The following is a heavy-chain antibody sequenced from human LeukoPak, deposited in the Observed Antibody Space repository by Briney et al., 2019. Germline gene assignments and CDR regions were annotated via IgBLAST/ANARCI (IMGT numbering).Heavy chain of an antibody. D-gene: IGHD3-3*01. J-gene: IGHJ4*02. Sequence: ASVTVSCKVSGNSLSELSIQWGRQAPGKGLECMGGFDPEEAKMVYAQNFQGRVTMTEDTSTQTAYMELSGLTSDDTAVYYCTTRSGDFWSGFVNWGQGTLVTVSS. CDR1: GNSLSELS. V-gene: IGHV1-24*01. CDR3: TTRSGDFWSGFVN. CDR2: FDPEEAKM.